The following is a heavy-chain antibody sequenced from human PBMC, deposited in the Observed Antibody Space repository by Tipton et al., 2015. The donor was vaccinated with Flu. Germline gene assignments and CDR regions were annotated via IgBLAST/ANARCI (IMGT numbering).Heavy chain of an antibody. CDR2: IYNSQYT. Sequence: TLSLTCTVSGGSMGSYYWNWIRQPPGKGLEWIGYIYNSQYTKYNPSLKSRVTISVDTSKKQFSLQLRSVTAADTAVCYCARDLSLGMPDYFDSWGQGTLVTASS. D-gene: IGHD2-2*01. V-gene: IGHV4-59*12. CDR1: GGSMGSYY. J-gene: IGHJ4*02. CDR3: ARDLSLGMPDYFDS.